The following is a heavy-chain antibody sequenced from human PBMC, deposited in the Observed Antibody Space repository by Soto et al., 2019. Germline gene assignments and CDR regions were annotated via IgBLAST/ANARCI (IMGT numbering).Heavy chain of an antibody. CDR2: IWYDGSNK. CDR3: ARDRPALEVRLYYGMDV. V-gene: IGHV3-33*01. Sequence: QVQLVESGGGVVQPGRSLRLSCAASGFTFSRYGMHWVRQAPGKGLEWVAVIWYDGSNKWYADSVKGRFTISRDNSKNTLYLQMNTLRAKHTDVYYCARDRPALEVRLYYGMDVWGQGTTVTASS. J-gene: IGHJ6*02. CDR1: GFTFSRYG. D-gene: IGHD1-7*01.